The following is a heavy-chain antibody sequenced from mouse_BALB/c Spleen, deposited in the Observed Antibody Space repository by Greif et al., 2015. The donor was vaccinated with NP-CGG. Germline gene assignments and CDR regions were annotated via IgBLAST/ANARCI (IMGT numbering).Heavy chain of an antibody. CDR3: ARNGNLYHYYAMDY. J-gene: IGHJ4*01. CDR2: ISSGSSTI. V-gene: IGHV5-17*02. Sequence: EVQVVESGGGLVQPGGSRKLSCAASGFTFSSFGMHWVRQAPEKGLEWVAYISSGSSTIYYADTVKGRFTISRDNPKNTLFLQMTSLRSEDTAMYYCARNGNLYHYYAMDYWGQGTSVTVSS. CDR1: GFTFSSFG. D-gene: IGHD2-1*01.